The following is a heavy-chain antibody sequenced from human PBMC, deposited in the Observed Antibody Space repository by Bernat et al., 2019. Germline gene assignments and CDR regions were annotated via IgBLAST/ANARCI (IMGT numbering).Heavy chain of an antibody. D-gene: IGHD5-24*01. Sequence: EVQLVESGGGLVQPGGSLRLSCAASGFTVSSNYMSWVRQAPGKGLEWVSVIYSGGSTYYAESVKGRFTISRDDSKNTLYLQMNSLRAEDTAVYYCARLDGYLPRELWYFDLWGRGTLVTVSS. CDR1: GFTVSSNY. V-gene: IGHV3-66*04. CDR2: IYSGGST. CDR3: ARLDGYLPRELWYFDL. J-gene: IGHJ2*01.